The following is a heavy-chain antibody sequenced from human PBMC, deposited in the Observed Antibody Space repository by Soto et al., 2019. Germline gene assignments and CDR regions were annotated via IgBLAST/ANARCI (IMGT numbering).Heavy chain of an antibody. V-gene: IGHV3-30*03. Sequence: GGSLRLSCAASGFTFSSYGMHWVRQAPGKGLEWVAVISYDGSNKYYADSVKGRFTISRDNSKNTLYLQMNSLRAEDTAVYYCAAISGQLLLGPFDYWGQGTLVTVSS. CDR2: ISYDGSNK. CDR3: AAISGQLLLGPFDY. J-gene: IGHJ4*02. D-gene: IGHD2-2*01. CDR1: GFTFSSYG.